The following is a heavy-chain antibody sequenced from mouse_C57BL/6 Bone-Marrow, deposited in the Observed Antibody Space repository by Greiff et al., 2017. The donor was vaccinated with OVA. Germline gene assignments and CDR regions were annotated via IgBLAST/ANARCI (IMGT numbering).Heavy chain of an antibody. CDR2: IYIGNGYT. J-gene: IGHJ3*01. Sequence: VQLKESGAELVRPGSSVKMSCKTSGYTFTSDGINWVKQRPGQGLVGIGYIYIGNGYTEYNEKFKGKAKLTSYTSSSTAYMQLSSLTSEDSAIYFCARVCYTWFAYWDQGTLVSVSA. D-gene: IGHD2-12*01. CDR1: GYTFTSDG. CDR3: ARVCYTWFAY. V-gene: IGHV1-58*01.